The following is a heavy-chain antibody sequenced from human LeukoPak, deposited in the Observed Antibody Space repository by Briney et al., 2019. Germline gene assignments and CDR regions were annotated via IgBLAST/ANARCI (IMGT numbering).Heavy chain of an antibody. J-gene: IGHJ6*02. Sequence: PSETLSLTCTVSGGSISGYFWSWIRQPPGKGLEWIGYIYYSGSTNYNPSLKSRVTISVDTSKNQFFLKLSSVTAADTALYYCARQQYYYDNSGSWFYYYGMDVWGPGTTVTVSS. CDR1: GGSISGYF. V-gene: IGHV4-59*08. CDR2: IYYSGST. CDR3: ARQQYYYDNSGSWFYYYGMDV. D-gene: IGHD3-22*01.